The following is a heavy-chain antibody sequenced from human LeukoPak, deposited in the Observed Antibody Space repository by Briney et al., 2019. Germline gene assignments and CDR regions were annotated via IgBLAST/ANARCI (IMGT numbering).Heavy chain of an antibody. Sequence: GGSLRLSCAASGLTVSSNYMSWVRQAPGKGLEWVSVIYSGGSTYYADSVKGRFTISRDKSRNTLYLQMNSLRAEDTAVYYCTSWGDTTAEYFQRWGQGTLVTVSS. CDR3: TSWGDTTAEYFQR. J-gene: IGHJ1*01. CDR2: IYSGGST. V-gene: IGHV3-53*01. CDR1: GLTVSSNY. D-gene: IGHD2-21*02.